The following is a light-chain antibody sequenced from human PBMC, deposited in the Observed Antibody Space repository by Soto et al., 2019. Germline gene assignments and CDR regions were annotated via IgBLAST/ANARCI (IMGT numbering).Light chain of an antibody. CDR1: EGVSSN. J-gene: IGKJ4*01. CDR2: GAS. CDR3: HLYGRSPPRQT. V-gene: IGKV3-20*01. Sequence: AAATHPLAYEETATPSCRASEGVSSNLAWYQQKRGQAPRLLIYGASSRATGIPDRFSGSGSGADFTLTIRTLEPAACAVYYWHLYGRSPPRQTVSGGTKVDIK.